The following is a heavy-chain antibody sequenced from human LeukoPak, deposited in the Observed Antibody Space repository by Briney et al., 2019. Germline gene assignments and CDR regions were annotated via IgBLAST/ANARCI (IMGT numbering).Heavy chain of an antibody. CDR1: GSSISSFY. CDR2: IYYTGST. J-gene: IGHJ4*02. Sequence: NTSETLSLTCTVSGSSISSFYWSWIRQPPGKGLETIGYIYYTGSTNYNPSLRSRVTISVDASKNQFSLKLSSVTAADTAVYYCARGRGYSYGVDYWGQGTLVTVSS. D-gene: IGHD5-18*01. V-gene: IGHV4-59*12. CDR3: ARGRGYSYGVDY.